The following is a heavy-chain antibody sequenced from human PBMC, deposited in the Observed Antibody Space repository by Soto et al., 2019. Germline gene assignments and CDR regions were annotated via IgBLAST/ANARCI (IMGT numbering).Heavy chain of an antibody. CDR3: ARVSGSSSWYGY. D-gene: IGHD6-13*01. Sequence: QVQLVEAGGGVVQPGRSLPLSCAASGFTFSSYAMHWVRQAPGKGRLWVAVIPYDGSKKYYADSVKARFTSSRDNSKNPLYLQVNSLRAEDTAGYYCARVSGSSSWYGYWGQGTLVTVSS. V-gene: IGHV3-30-3*01. CDR2: IPYDGSKK. CDR1: GFTFSSYA. J-gene: IGHJ4*02.